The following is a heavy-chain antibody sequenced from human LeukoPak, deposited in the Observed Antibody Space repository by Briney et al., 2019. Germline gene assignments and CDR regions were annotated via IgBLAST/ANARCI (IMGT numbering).Heavy chain of an antibody. CDR3: ARQSRDGSKTREYYFDY. CDR2: IYPADSDT. CDR1: GYFFVNYW. J-gene: IGHJ4*02. Sequence: GESLKISCQVSGYFFVNYWIGWVRQMPGKGLESMGIIYPADSDTTYSPSFQGQVTISADKSISTVYLQWSSLKASDTAMYYCARQSRDGSKTREYYFDYWGQGTLVTVSS. D-gene: IGHD3-10*01. V-gene: IGHV5-51*01.